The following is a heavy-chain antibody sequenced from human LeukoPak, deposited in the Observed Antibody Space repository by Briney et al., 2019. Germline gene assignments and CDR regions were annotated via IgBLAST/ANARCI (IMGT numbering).Heavy chain of an antibody. CDR2: ISYDGSSK. D-gene: IGHD3-10*01. Sequence: GGSLRLSCAASGFTFSSYAMHWVRQAPGKGLEWVAVISYDGSSKYFADSVKGRFTISRDTSKNTPYLQMNSLRAEDTAVYYCARDLLLWFGELSGDSDYWGQGTLVTVSS. CDR1: GFTFSSYA. V-gene: IGHV3-30-3*01. J-gene: IGHJ4*02. CDR3: ARDLLLWFGELSGDSDY.